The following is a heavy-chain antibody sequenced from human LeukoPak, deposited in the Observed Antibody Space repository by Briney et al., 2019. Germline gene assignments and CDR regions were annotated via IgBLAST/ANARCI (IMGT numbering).Heavy chain of an antibody. D-gene: IGHD3-16*01. J-gene: IGHJ4*02. Sequence: PSETLSLTCAVYGGSFSGYYWSWIRQPPGKGLEWIGEINHSGSTNYNPSLKSRVTISVDTSKNQFSLKLSSVTAADTAVYYCARGHSKITLGRGWGSPPDYWGQGTLVTVSS. CDR1: GGSFSGYY. CDR3: ARGHSKITLGRGWGSPPDY. CDR2: INHSGST. V-gene: IGHV4-34*01.